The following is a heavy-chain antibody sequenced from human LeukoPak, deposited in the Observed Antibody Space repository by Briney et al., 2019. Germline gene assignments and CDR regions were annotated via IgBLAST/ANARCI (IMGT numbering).Heavy chain of an antibody. CDR2: VYHSGSP. Sequence: SETLSLTCTVSGGSINSYYWSWIRQPPGKGLEWIGYVYHSGSPDYNPSLKSRVTISVDTSKIQFSLKLSSVTAADTAVYYCARVVLELRGYYYSGMDVWGQGTTVIVSS. CDR3: ARVVLELRGYYYSGMDV. D-gene: IGHD1-7*01. J-gene: IGHJ6*02. V-gene: IGHV4-59*01. CDR1: GGSINSYY.